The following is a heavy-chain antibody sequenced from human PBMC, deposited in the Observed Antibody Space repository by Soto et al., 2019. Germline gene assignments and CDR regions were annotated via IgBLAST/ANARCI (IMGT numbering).Heavy chain of an antibody. V-gene: IGHV1-18*01. Sequence: ASVKVSCKASGYTFTSYGISWVRQAPGQGLEWMGWISAYNGNTNYAQKLQGRVTMTTDTSTSTAYMELRSLRSDDTAVYYCARDTYYYDSSGYYARFDYWGQGTPVTVSS. CDR3: ARDTYYYDSSGYYARFDY. J-gene: IGHJ4*02. CDR2: ISAYNGNT. CDR1: GYTFTSYG. D-gene: IGHD3-22*01.